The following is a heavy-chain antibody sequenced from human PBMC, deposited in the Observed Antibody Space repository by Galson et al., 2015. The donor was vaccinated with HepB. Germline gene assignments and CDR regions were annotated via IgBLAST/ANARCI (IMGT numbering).Heavy chain of an antibody. CDR1: GGTFSSYA. V-gene: IGHV1-69*13. CDR2: IIPIFGTA. CDR3: ARDLGHTPYGDYVNWFDP. Sequence: SVKVSCKASGGTFSSYAISWVRQAPGQGLEWMGGIIPIFGTANYAQKFQGRVTITADESTSTAYMELSSLRSEDTAVYYCARDLGHTPYGDYVNWFDPWGQGTLVTVSS. D-gene: IGHD4-17*01. J-gene: IGHJ5*02.